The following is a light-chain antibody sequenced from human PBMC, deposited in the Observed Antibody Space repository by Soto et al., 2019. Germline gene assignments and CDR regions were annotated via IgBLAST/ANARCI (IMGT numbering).Light chain of an antibody. Sequence: EIVMTQSPATLSVSPGERPTLSCRASQSVSSNLAWYQQNPGQXPRXXISGASSRATGIPDRFTGSGSGTDGTLTIRRLEPEDCAVYYCQQYGSSPRTFGQGTKVDIK. J-gene: IGKJ1*01. CDR2: GAS. CDR3: QQYGSSPRT. V-gene: IGKV3-20*01. CDR1: QSVSSN.